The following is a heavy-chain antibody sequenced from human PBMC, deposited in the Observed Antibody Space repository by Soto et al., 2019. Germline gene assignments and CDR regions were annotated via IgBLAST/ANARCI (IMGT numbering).Heavy chain of an antibody. V-gene: IGHV5-51*01. CDR1: GYSFTSYW. Sequence: LGEALKISCKGSGYSFTSYWIGWVRQMPGKGLEWMGIIYPGDSDTRYSPSFQGQVTISADKSISTAYLQWSSLKASDTAMYYCARQGGSSSEIDAFDIWGQGTMVTVSS. D-gene: IGHD6-6*01. J-gene: IGHJ3*02. CDR2: IYPGDSDT. CDR3: ARQGGSSSEIDAFDI.